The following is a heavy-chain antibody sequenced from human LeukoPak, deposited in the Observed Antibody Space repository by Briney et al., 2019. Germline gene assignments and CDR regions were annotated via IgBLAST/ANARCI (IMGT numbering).Heavy chain of an antibody. V-gene: IGHV1-18*01. Sequence: GASVKVSCKASGYTFTSYGISWVRQAPGQGLEWMGWISAYNGNTNYAQELQGRVTMTTDTSTSTAYMELRSLRSDDTAVYYCARDRKWELLGGGPFDYWGQGTLVTVSS. CDR2: ISAYNGNT. CDR3: ARDRKWELLGGGPFDY. CDR1: GYTFTSYG. D-gene: IGHD1-26*01. J-gene: IGHJ4*02.